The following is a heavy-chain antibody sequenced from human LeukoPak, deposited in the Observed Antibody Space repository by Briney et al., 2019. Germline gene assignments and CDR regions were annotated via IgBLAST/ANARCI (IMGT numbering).Heavy chain of an antibody. Sequence: SQTLSLTCTVSGGSISSGDYYWSWIRQHPGKGLEWIGSIYYSGSTYYNPSLKSRVTISVDTSKNQFSLRLSSVTAADTAVYYCATRILTAHYDFDYWGQGTLVTVSS. CDR3: ATRILTAHYDFDY. J-gene: IGHJ4*02. D-gene: IGHD3-9*01. CDR1: GGSISSGDYY. CDR2: IYYSGST. V-gene: IGHV4-39*01.